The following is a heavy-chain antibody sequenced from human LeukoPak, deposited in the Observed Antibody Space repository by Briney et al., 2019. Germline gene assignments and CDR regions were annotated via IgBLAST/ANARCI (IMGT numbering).Heavy chain of an antibody. Sequence: ASVKVSCKASGGTFSSYAISWVRQAPGQGLEWMGGIIPNFGTANYAQKFQGRVTITADESTSTAYMELSSLRSEDTAVYYCARSPFGDYYDSSGFFDYWGQGTLVTVSS. CDR1: GGTFSSYA. CDR3: ARSPFGDYYDSSGFFDY. J-gene: IGHJ4*02. V-gene: IGHV1-69*13. CDR2: IIPNFGTA. D-gene: IGHD3-22*01.